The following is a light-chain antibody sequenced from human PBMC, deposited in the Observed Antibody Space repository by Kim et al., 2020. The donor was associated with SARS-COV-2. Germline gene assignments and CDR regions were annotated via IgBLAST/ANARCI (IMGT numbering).Light chain of an antibody. CDR1: SGSIADNY. CDR3: QSYNRDNVL. Sequence: GTSVTTSCSRSSGSIADNYVQWYQQRPGGVPTTVIYEDDQRPSGVSDRFSGSIDNSSNSASLTISGLRTEDEADYYCQSYNRDNVLFGGGTQLTVL. V-gene: IGLV6-57*03. CDR2: EDD. J-gene: IGLJ2*01.